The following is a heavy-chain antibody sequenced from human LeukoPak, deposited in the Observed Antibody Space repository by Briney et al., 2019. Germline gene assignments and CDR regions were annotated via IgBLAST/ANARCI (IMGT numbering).Heavy chain of an antibody. CDR2: ISAHNGNT. Sequence: ASVKVSCKASGYTFTTHGIAWVPQAPGQGLEWMGWISAHNGNTNYAQSLQGRVTMTTDTSTNTAYMELRSLRSDDTAVYYCARDGYFDLWGRGTLVTVSS. V-gene: IGHV1-18*01. J-gene: IGHJ2*01. CDR3: ARDGYFDL. CDR1: GYTFTTHG.